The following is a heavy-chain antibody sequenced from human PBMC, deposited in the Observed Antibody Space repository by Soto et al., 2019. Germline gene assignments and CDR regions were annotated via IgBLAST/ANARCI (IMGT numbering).Heavy chain of an antibody. CDR1: GYIFVNYG. CDR3: VMVDNYVTPTPQDV. D-gene: IGHD3-16*01. CDR2: ISPYTGNT. V-gene: IGHV1-18*01. J-gene: IGHJ6*02. Sequence: QVQLVQSGDEVKKPGASVKVSCKASGYIFVNYGIAWVRQAPGQGLEWMGWISPYTGNTNSASKVQGSLTMTTDTSTSTAYMDLGSLTSDDTAVYYCVMVDNYVTPTPQDVWGQGTTVTVSS.